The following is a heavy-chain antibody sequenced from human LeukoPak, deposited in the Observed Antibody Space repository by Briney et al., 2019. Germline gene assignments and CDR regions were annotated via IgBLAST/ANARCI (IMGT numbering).Heavy chain of an antibody. V-gene: IGHV4-38-2*02. CDR1: GYSISSGYY. CDR3: ARGTMTTVTYFDC. CDR2: IYHSGST. D-gene: IGHD4-17*01. Sequence: SETLSLTCTVSGYSISSGYYWGWIRQPSGKGLEWIESIYHSGSTYYNPSLKSRVTISVDTSKNHFSLKLSSVTAADTAVYYCARGTMTTVTYFDCWGQGTLVTVSS. J-gene: IGHJ4*02.